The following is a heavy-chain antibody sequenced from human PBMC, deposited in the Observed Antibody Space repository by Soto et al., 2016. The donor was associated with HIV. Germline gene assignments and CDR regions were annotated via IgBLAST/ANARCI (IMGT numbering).Heavy chain of an antibody. CDR1: GYTFTGYY. J-gene: IGHJ5*02. CDR3: AREASSHYYDSSVYPRWFDP. V-gene: IGHV1-2*02. Sequence: QVQLVQSGAEVKKPGASVKVSCKASGYTFTGYYMHWVRQAPGQGLEWMGWINPNSGGTNFAQKFQGRVTMTRDTSISTAYMELSRLRSDDTAVYYCAREASSHYYDSSVYPRWFDPWGQGTLVTVSS. D-gene: IGHD3-22*01. CDR2: INPNSGGT.